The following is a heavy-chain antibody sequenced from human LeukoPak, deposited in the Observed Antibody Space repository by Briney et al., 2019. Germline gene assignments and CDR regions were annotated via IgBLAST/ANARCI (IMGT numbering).Heavy chain of an antibody. CDR3: AKDWDSSGYPYFDY. CDR1: AFTFSSYA. D-gene: IGHD3-22*01. CDR2: ISGSGGST. J-gene: IGHJ4*02. Sequence: PGGSLRLSCTASAFTFSSYAMSGVRQAPGKGLEGVTAISGSGGSTYYADSVKGRFTISRDNSKNTLYLQMNSLRAEDTAVYYCAKDWDSSGYPYFDYWGQGTLVTVSS. V-gene: IGHV3-23*01.